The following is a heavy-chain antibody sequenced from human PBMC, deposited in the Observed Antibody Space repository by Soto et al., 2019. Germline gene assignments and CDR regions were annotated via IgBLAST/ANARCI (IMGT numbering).Heavy chain of an antibody. CDR3: AGGPGVARNY. V-gene: IGHV4-30-2*01. Sequence: QLQLQESGSGLVKPSQTLSLTCAVSGGSISSGGYSWRWIRQPPGKGLEWIGYIYHSGSTYYNPSLKSRVTRSVDRSKNQFSLKLSSVTAADTAVYYCAGGPGVARNYWGQGTLVTVSS. CDR1: GGSISSGGYS. J-gene: IGHJ4*02. CDR2: IYHSGST. D-gene: IGHD5-12*01.